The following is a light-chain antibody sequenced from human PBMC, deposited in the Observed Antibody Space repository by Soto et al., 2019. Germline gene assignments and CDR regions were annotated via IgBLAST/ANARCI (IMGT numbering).Light chain of an antibody. J-gene: IGKJ1*01. CDR3: QQYNNWPPWT. CDR2: GAS. Sequence: EIVMTQSPATLSVSPGERATLSCRASQSVSSNLAWYQQKPGQAPRLLIYGASTRATGIPARFSGSGSGTAFPLTLSCLQSEDFAVYYCQQYNNWPPWTFGQGTKVEIK. CDR1: QSVSSN. V-gene: IGKV3-15*01.